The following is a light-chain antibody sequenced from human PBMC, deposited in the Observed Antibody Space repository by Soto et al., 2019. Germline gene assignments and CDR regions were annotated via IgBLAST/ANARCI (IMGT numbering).Light chain of an antibody. J-gene: IGKJ1*01. V-gene: IGKV3-20*01. Sequence: EILLPQSPGTLSLSPGKRATLSCMASQSISSSYLALYQQRPGQAPRLLIYVASSRATGIPDRFSGSGAGTECTLTVSRLEPEDFTVYYCQQYGSSSCTFGQGTKVEIK. CDR3: QQYGSSSCT. CDR1: QSISSSY. CDR2: VAS.